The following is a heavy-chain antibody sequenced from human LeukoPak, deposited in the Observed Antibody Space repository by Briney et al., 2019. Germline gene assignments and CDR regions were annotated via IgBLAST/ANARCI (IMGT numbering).Heavy chain of an antibody. D-gene: IGHD5-24*01. Sequence: PGGSLRLSCAASGFTFSTHWMSWVRQAPGKGLEWVANIKIDGSEKNYVDSVKGRFTISRDNAKNTLYLQMNSLRAEDTAVYYCARDGGDGYLNWFDPWGQGTLVTVSS. CDR2: IKIDGSEK. J-gene: IGHJ5*02. CDR3: ARDGGDGYLNWFDP. V-gene: IGHV3-7*01. CDR1: GFTFSTHW.